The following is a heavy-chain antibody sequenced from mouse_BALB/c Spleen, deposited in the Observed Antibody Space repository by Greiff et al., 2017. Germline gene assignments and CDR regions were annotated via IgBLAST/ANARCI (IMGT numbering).Heavy chain of an antibody. CDR1: GYTFTDYW. D-gene: IGHD1-1*01. CDR2: IDTSDSYT. V-gene: IGHV1-69*01. CDR3: ARAHYYGSSLWYFDV. Sequence: QVQLKEPGAELVMPGASVKMSCKASGYTFTDYWMHWVKQRPGQGLEWIGAIDTSDSYTSYNQKFKGKATLTVDESSSTAYMQLSSLTSEDSAVYYCARAHYYGSSLWYFDVWGAGTTVTVSS. J-gene: IGHJ1*01.